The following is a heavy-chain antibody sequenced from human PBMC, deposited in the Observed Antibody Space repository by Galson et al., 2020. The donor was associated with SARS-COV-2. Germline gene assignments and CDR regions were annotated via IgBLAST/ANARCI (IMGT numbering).Heavy chain of an antibody. J-gene: IGHJ4*02. CDR3: AKDIWDGYTPPLGTGFDY. Sequence: GGSLRLSCAASGFTFDDYAMHWVRQAPGKGLEWVSGISWNSGSIGYADSVKGRFTISRDNAKNSLYLQMNSLRAEDTALYYCAKDIWDGYTPPLGTGFDYWGQGTLVTVSS. V-gene: IGHV3-9*01. D-gene: IGHD2-8*02. CDR1: GFTFDDYA. CDR2: ISWNSGSI.